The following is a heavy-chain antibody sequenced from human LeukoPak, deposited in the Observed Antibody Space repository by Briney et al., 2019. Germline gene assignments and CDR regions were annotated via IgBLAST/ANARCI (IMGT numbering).Heavy chain of an antibody. CDR3: ARDIMAYCGGDCPIYWYFDL. D-gene: IGHD2-21*02. J-gene: IGHJ2*01. Sequence: SETLSLTCTVSGGSISGSSYYWGWIRQPPGKGLEWIGYIYYSGSTNYNPSLKSRVTISVDTSKNQFSLKLSSVTAADTAVYYCARDIMAYCGGDCPIYWYFDLWGRGTLVTVSS. CDR1: GGSISGSSYY. V-gene: IGHV4-61*01. CDR2: IYYSGST.